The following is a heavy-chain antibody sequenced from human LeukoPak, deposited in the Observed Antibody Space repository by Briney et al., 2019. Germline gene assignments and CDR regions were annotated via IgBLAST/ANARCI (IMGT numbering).Heavy chain of an antibody. D-gene: IGHD6-19*01. Sequence: GGSLRLSCAASGFTFSDYYMSWIRQAPGKGLEWISHISSSTVHTTYADSVKGRFTISRDNSKNTLYLQMNSLRAEDTAIYYCAKLGGYSSTSSDHWGQGSLVTVSS. CDR2: ISSSTVHT. J-gene: IGHJ4*02. V-gene: IGHV3-11*03. CDR1: GFTFSDYY. CDR3: AKLGGYSSTSSDH.